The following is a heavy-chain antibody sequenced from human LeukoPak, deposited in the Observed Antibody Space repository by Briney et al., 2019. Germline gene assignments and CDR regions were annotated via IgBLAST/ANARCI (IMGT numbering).Heavy chain of an antibody. CDR3: ARALGYQLLPGYYYYMDV. V-gene: IGHV3-7*01. J-gene: IGHJ6*03. Sequence: GGSLRLSCAASGLTFSGYWMSWVRQAPGKGLEWVANINEDGSEEYYVDSVKGRFTISRDNAKNSLCLQVNSLRAADTAVYYCARALGYQLLPGYYYYMDVWGKGTTVTVSS. D-gene: IGHD2-2*01. CDR2: INEDGSEE. CDR1: GLTFSGYW.